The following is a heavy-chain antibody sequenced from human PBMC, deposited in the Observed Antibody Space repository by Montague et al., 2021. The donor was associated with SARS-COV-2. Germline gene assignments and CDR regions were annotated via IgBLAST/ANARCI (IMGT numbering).Heavy chain of an antibody. Sequence: SETLSLTCTVSGYSISSGYYWGWIRQPPGKGLEWIGSIYHSGSTYYNPSLKSRVTISVDTFKNQFSLKLSSVTAADTAVYYCARSQDCSTTSCHFDYWGQGTLVTVSS. CDR3: ARSQDCSTTSCHFDY. CDR1: GYSISSGYY. D-gene: IGHD2-2*01. CDR2: IYHSGST. V-gene: IGHV4-38-2*02. J-gene: IGHJ4*02.